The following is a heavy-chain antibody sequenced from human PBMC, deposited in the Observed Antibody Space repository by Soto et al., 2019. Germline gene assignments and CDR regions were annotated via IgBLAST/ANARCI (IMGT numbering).Heavy chain of an antibody. V-gene: IGHV3-21*01. CDR3: ARLGFSSSWYYFDY. J-gene: IGHJ4*02. CDR2: ISSSSSYI. D-gene: IGHD6-13*01. Sequence: PGGSLRLSCAASVFTFSSYSMNWVRQAPGKGLEWVSSISSSSSYIYYADSVKGRFTISRDNAKNSLYLQMNSLRAEDTAVYYCARLGFSSSWYYFDYWGQGTLVTVSS. CDR1: VFTFSSYS.